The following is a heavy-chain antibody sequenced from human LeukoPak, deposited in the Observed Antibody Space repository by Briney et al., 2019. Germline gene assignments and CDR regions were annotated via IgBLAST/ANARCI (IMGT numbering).Heavy chain of an antibody. Sequence: SVKVSCKASGYTFTSYGISWVRQAPGQGLEWMGWISAYNGNTNYAQKLQGRVTMTTDTSTSTAYMELRSLRSDDTAVYYCARSLGLPVLRFLEWSPYYFDYWGQGTLVTVSS. CDR2: ISAYNGNT. V-gene: IGHV1-18*01. CDR3: ARSLGLPVLRFLEWSPYYFDY. J-gene: IGHJ4*02. D-gene: IGHD3-3*01. CDR1: GYTFTSYG.